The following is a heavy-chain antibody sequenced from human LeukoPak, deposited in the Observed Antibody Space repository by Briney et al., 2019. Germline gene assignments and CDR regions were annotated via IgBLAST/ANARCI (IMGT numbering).Heavy chain of an antibody. J-gene: IGHJ4*02. V-gene: IGHV1-46*01. D-gene: IGHD3-9*01. CDR1: GYTFTSNY. CDR3: ARRGSGYYSWTFDY. CDR2: ISPSGGST. Sequence: ASVKVSCKAFGYTFTSNYMHWVRQAPGQGPEWMGVISPSGGSTTYAQKFQGRVTLTRDMSTSTDYLELSSLRSEDTAVYYCARRGSGYYSWTFDYWGQGTLVTVSS.